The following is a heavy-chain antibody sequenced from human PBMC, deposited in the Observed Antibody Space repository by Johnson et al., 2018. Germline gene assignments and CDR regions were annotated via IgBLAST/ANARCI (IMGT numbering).Heavy chain of an antibody. CDR2: IRSKNDGGTA. CDR3: IKPRDNGRGDCLQH. D-gene: IGHD2-21*02. Sequence: VQLVESGGGLVKPGGSLRLSCAASGFAFSDARMSWVRQAPGRGLEWVGRIRSKNDGGTADYAAPVKDRFTFSRDDSKNTVYLQMNSLKIEDTAVYYCIKPRDNGRGDCLQHWGQGALVTVSS. J-gene: IGHJ1*01. CDR1: GFAFSDAR. V-gene: IGHV3-15*01.